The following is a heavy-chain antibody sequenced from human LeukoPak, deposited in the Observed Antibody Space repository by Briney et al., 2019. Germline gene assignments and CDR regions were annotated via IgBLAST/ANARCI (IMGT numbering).Heavy chain of an antibody. CDR3: ARDVKPEIIVGATDAFDI. V-gene: IGHV3-21*01. Sequence: GGSLRLSCAASGFTFSSYSMNWVRQAPGKGLECFSSISSSSSYIYYADSVKGRFTISRDNAKNSLYLQMNSLRAEDTAVYYCARDVKPEIIVGATDAFDIWGQGTMVTVSS. CDR1: GFTFSSYS. J-gene: IGHJ3*02. D-gene: IGHD1-26*01. CDR2: ISSSSSYI.